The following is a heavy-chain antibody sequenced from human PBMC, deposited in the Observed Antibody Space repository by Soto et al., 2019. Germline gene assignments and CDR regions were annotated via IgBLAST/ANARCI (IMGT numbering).Heavy chain of an antibody. J-gene: IGHJ4*02. CDR2: IYYSGST. D-gene: IGHD4-17*01. CDR1: GGSFSGYY. Sequence: SETLSLTCAVYGGSFSGYYWSWIRQPPGKGLEWIGYIYYSGSTNYNPSLKSRVTISVDTSKNQFSLKLSSVTAADTAVYYCARFNGDYSWLVDYWGQGTLVTVSS. V-gene: IGHV4-59*08. CDR3: ARFNGDYSWLVDY.